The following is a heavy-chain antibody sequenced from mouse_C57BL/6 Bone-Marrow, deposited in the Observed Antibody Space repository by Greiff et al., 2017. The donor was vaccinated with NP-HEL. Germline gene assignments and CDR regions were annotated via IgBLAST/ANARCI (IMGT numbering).Heavy chain of an antibody. CDR2: IEPENGDT. CDR1: GFNIKDDY. J-gene: IGHJ4*01. D-gene: IGHD1-1*01. CDR3: TTRITTVVAGGY. Sequence: VQLQQSGAELVRPGASVKLSCTASGFNIKDDYMHWVKQRPEQGLEWIGWIEPENGDTEYASKFQGKATITADTSSNTAYLQLSSRTSEDTAVYYCTTRITTVVAGGYWGQGTSVTVSS. V-gene: IGHV14-4*01.